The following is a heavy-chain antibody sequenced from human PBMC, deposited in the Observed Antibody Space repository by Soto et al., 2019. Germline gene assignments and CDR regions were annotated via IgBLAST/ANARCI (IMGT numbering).Heavy chain of an antibody. CDR3: ARGLHDYA. D-gene: IGHD4-17*01. J-gene: IGHJ5*02. CDR2: IYYSGST. Sequence: PSETLSLTCPVSGGSVSSGSYYWSWIRQPPGKGLEWIGYIYYSGSTNYNPSLKSRVTISVDTSKNQFSLKLSSVTAADTAVYYCARGLHDYAWGQGTLVTAPQ. V-gene: IGHV4-61*01. CDR1: GGSVSSGSYY.